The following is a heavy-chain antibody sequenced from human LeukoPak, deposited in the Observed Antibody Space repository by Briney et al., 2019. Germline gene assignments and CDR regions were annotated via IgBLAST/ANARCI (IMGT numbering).Heavy chain of an antibody. D-gene: IGHD3-10*01. CDR3: AREGYYGSGSPPSLYFDY. J-gene: IGHJ4*02. V-gene: IGHV3-30-3*01. CDR2: TSSDINVE. CDR1: GFTFRNYV. Sequence: GGSLRLSCAASGFTFRNYVIHWVRQAPGKGLEWVAVTSSDINVELYADSVKGRFTIFRDNSRSTLYLQMNSLRPEDTAIYYCAREGYYGSGSPPSLYFDYWGQGTLVTVSS.